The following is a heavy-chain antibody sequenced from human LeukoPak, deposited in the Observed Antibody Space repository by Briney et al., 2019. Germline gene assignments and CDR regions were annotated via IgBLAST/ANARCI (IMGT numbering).Heavy chain of an antibody. V-gene: IGHV1-69*04. D-gene: IGHD1-14*01. CDR1: GGTFSSYA. Sequence: ASVKVSCKASGGTFSSYAISWVRQAPGQGLEWMGRIIPIFGIANYAQKFQGRVTITADKSTSTAYMELSSLRSEDTAVYYCARARTGPYAYYYYGMDVWGQGTTVTVSS. CDR2: IIPIFGIA. J-gene: IGHJ6*02. CDR3: ARARTGPYAYYYYGMDV.